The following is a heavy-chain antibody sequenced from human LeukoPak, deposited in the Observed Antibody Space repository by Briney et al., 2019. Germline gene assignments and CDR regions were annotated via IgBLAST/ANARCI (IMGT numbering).Heavy chain of an antibody. CDR2: VHHSGTS. D-gene: IGHD1-1*01. CDR1: GDSIRRYF. V-gene: IGHV4-59*01. CDR3: ARPTGLEPPGPYRGFDP. J-gene: IGHJ5*02. Sequence: SGTLSLTCSVSGDSIRRYFWSWIRLSPGKGLEWIGYVHHSGTSRYKPSLESRVTISLDTSENQFSLTLKSVTAADTALYYCARPTGLEPPGPYRGFDPWGQGMLVTISS.